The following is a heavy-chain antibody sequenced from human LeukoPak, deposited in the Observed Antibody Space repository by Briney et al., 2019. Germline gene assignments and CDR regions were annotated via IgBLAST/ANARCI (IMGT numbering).Heavy chain of an antibody. CDR3: AKAAGRGYNYGDYFDY. CDR1: GFTFSNSA. Sequence: GGSLRLSCAASGFTFSNSAMSWVRQAPGKGLEWVSAISGSGGVTYYADSVKGRFTISRDNSKNTLYVQMNSLRAADTAVYYCAKAAGRGYNYGDYFDYWGQGTLVTVSS. V-gene: IGHV3-23*01. D-gene: IGHD5-18*01. CDR2: ISGSGGVT. J-gene: IGHJ4*02.